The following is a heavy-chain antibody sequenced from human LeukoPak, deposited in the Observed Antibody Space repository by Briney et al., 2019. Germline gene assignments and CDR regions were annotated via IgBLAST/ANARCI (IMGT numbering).Heavy chain of an antibody. CDR3: ARGEYYYDSSGYYTGGDY. J-gene: IGHJ4*02. Sequence: GGSLRLSCAAFGFTFSTYGIHWVRQAPGKGLEWVAVISYDGSNKYYADSVKGRFTISRDNSKNTLYLQMNSLRAEDTAVYYCARGEYYYDSSGYYTGGDYWGQGTLVTVSS. D-gene: IGHD3-22*01. CDR1: GFTFSTYG. V-gene: IGHV3-30*03. CDR2: ISYDGSNK.